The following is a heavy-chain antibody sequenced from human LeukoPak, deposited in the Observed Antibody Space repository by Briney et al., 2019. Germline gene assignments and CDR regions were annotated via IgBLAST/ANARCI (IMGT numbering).Heavy chain of an antibody. CDR2: INHSGST. J-gene: IGHJ5*02. CDR3: ARHRHYYGSGSYYSCWFDP. CDR1: GGSFSGYY. Sequence: PSETLSLTCAVYGGSFSGYYWSWIRQPPGKGLEWIGKINHSGSTNYNPSLKSRVTISVDTSKNQFSLKLSSVTAADTAVYYCARHRHYYGSGSYYSCWFDPWGQGTLVTVSS. V-gene: IGHV4-34*01. D-gene: IGHD3-10*01.